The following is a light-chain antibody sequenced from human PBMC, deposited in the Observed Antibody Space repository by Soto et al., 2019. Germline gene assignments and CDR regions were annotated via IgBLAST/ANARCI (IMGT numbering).Light chain of an antibody. CDR1: QGIGNG. V-gene: IGKV1-17*01. J-gene: IGKJ2*01. CDR2: AAY. CDR3: LQHNNYPYT. Sequence: DIQMTQSPSSLSASVGDRVIITSRASQGIGNGLAWYKKTPGKAPQRLIYAAYMMQSGVPSRFSGGGSGTEFTLTISGLQPEDFATDYCLQHNNYPYTFGQGTKLEI.